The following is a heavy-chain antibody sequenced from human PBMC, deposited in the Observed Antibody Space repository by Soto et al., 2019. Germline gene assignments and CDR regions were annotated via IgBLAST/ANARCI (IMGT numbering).Heavy chain of an antibody. CDR3: ASHGAGCSGGSCWYFVY. CDR1: GFTFSSYA. D-gene: IGHD2-15*01. V-gene: IGHV3-23*01. CDR2: ISGSGGST. Sequence: EVQLLESGGGLVQPGGSLRLSCAASGFTFSSYAMSWVRQAPGKGLEWVSAISGSGGSTYYADSVKGRFTISRDNSKNTPYLQMNSLRAEDTAVYYCASHGAGCSGGSCWYFVYWGQGTLVTVSS. J-gene: IGHJ4*02.